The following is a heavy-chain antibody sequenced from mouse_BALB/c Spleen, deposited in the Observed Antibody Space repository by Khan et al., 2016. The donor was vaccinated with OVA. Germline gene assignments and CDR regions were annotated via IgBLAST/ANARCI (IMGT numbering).Heavy chain of an antibody. D-gene: IGHD2-14*01. CDR3: VRDGAYHMNDGWFAY. Sequence: QVQLQQSGAELARPGASVKMSCKASGYTFTSYTIHWIKERPGQGLEWIGYINPSNGYTNYNQRFKDKATLTTDKSSTTAYLQLSSLTSDDSSVYNCVRDGAYHMNDGWFAYWGQGTRVTVSA. CDR1: GYTFTSYT. J-gene: IGHJ3*01. CDR2: INPSNGYT. V-gene: IGHV1-4*01.